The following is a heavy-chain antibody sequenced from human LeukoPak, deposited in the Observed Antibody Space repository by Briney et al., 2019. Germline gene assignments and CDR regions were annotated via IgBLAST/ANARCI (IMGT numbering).Heavy chain of an antibody. V-gene: IGHV3-74*01. J-gene: IGHJ4*02. CDR1: GFPFSSYA. CDR3: ARARVGDPTDY. Sequence: GGSLRLSCAASGFPFSSYAMYWVRQAPGEGLVWVSRVHGDGNNIGYADFVEGRFTISRDNAKNTLYLETSSLRREDTAVYYCARARVGDPTDYWGQGTLVTVSS. D-gene: IGHD1-26*01. CDR2: VHGDGNNI.